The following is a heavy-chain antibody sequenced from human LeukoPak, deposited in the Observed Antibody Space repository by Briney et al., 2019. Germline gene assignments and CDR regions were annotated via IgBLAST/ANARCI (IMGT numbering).Heavy chain of an antibody. CDR3: ATETFGRHYDY. CDR1: GFTFSSCG. CDR2: IGPTGIDR. V-gene: IGHV3-21*01. D-gene: IGHD3-16*01. Sequence: GGSLRLSCAASGFTFSSCGFNWVRQAPGKGLEWVSSIGPTGIDRYYPDSVRARFTISRDNAKNSMYLQMDSLRDEDTAVYYCATETFGRHYDYWGQGTLLTVSS. J-gene: IGHJ4*02.